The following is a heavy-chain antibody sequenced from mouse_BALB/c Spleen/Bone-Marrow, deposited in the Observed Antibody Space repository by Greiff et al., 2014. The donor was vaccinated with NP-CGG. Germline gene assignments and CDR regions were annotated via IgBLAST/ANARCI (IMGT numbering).Heavy chain of an antibody. D-gene: IGHD1-2*01. Sequence: VKLQESGAELVKPGASVKLSCKVSGYTFTNYYVYWVKQRPGQGLEWIGEINPSNGATNFNEKFMIKATLTVDSSSSTAYMHLSSLTSEDSAVYYCTRSGFYGYGTYFDVWGAGTTVTVSS. V-gene: IGHV1S81*02. CDR3: TRSGFYGYGTYFDV. CDR2: INPSNGAT. J-gene: IGHJ1*01. CDR1: GYTFTNYY.